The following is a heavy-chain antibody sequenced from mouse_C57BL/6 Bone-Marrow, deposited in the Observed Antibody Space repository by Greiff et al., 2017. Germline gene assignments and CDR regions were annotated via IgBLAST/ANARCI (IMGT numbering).Heavy chain of an antibody. J-gene: IGHJ2*01. Sequence: QVQLQQSGAELVRPGASVTLSCKASGYTFTDYEMHWVKQTPVHGLEWIGAIDPETGGTAYNQKFKGKAILTADKSSSTAYMELRSLTSEDSAVYYCTRDRITTVVAGGFNFDYWGQGTTLTVSS. D-gene: IGHD1-1*01. CDR1: GYTFTDYE. CDR3: TRDRITTVVAGGFNFDY. CDR2: IDPETGGT. V-gene: IGHV1-15*01.